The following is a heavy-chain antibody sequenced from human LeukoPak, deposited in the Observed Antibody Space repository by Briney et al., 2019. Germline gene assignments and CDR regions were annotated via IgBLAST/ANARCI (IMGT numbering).Heavy chain of an antibody. J-gene: IGHJ4*02. CDR1: GFTFSSYA. D-gene: IGHD2-15*01. Sequence: GGSLRLSCAPSGFTFSSYAMHWVRQAPGKGLEWVAVISYAGSNKFYADSVRGRVTISRDNSKNTLYLQMNNLKTEDTAVYYCARVQGYCSDGRCLFWGQGTPVTVSS. CDR2: ISYAGSNK. V-gene: IGHV3-30-3*01. CDR3: ARVQGYCSDGRCLF.